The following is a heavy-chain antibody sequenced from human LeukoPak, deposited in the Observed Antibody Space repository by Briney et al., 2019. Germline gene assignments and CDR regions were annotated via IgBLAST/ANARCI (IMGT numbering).Heavy chain of an antibody. V-gene: IGHV3-64*01. CDR3: ARGRGGYYDY. D-gene: IGHD3-10*01. J-gene: IGHJ4*02. Sequence: GGSLRLSCAASGFTFSTSVMHWVRQAPGKGLEYVSAISSNGDSTYYANSVKGRFTISRDNSKNTLYLQMGSLRAEDMAMYYCARGRGGYYDYWGQGTLVTVSS. CDR2: ISSNGDST. CDR1: GFTFSTSV.